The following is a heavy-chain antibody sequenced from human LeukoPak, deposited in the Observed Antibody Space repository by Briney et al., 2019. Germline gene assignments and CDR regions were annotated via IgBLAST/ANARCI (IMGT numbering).Heavy chain of an antibody. V-gene: IGHV3-23*01. CDR1: GFAFSNTG. CDR3: ARDAGGAWPFDY. Sequence: QPGGSLSLSCAASGFAFSNTGMTWVRPAPGRGLEWVSTIIPTGEGTHYADSVKGRFTISSDNSKNTLSLEMNSLRADNTATYYCARDAGGAWPFDYWGQGTRVIVSS. CDR2: IIPTGEGT. D-gene: IGHD4-17*01. J-gene: IGHJ4*02.